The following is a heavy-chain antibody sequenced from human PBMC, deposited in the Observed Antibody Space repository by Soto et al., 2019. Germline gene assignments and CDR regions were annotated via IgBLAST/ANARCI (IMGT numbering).Heavy chain of an antibody. D-gene: IGHD1-26*01. J-gene: IGHJ6*02. V-gene: IGHV4-39*07. CDR2: IYHSGST. Sequence: SETLSLTCTVSGGSISSSSYYWGWIRQPPGKGLEWIGEIYHSGSTNYNPSLKSRVTISVDKSKNQFSLKLSSVTAADTAVYYCARVWWELLQIPPGGRDYGMDVWGQGTTVTVSS. CDR1: GGSISSSSYY. CDR3: ARVWWELLQIPPGGRDYGMDV.